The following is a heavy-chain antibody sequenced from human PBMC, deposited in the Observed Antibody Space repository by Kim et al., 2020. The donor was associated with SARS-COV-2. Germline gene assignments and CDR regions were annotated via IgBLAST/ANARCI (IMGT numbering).Heavy chain of an antibody. V-gene: IGHV1-8*01. D-gene: IGHD5-12*01. Sequence: GNTGYAKEFQGKVTMTRNTSISTAYMELSSLRSEDAAVYYCARESGPGEYWGQGTLVTVSS. CDR2: GNT. J-gene: IGHJ4*02. CDR3: ARESGPGEY.